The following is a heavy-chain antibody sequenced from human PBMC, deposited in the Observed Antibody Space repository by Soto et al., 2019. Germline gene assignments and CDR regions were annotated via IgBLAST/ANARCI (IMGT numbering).Heavy chain of an antibody. J-gene: IGHJ4*02. CDR1: GYTFTSYA. Sequence: ASVKVSCKASGYTFTSYAMHWVRQAPGQTLEWLGWINTGNGNTQYPQKFQDRVTVTRDTSASTVYMELSSLDFEDTAMYYCARDSVGNDFWGQGTQVTVSS. CDR3: ARDSVGNDF. D-gene: IGHD2-15*01. CDR2: INTGNGNT. V-gene: IGHV1-3*04.